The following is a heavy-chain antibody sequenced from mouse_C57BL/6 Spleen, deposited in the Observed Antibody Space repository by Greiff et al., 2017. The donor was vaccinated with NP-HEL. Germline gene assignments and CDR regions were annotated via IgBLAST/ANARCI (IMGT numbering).Heavy chain of an antibody. CDR1: GYTFTSYW. CDR3: ARLGRGDYGV. J-gene: IGHJ1*03. Sequence: QVQLQQSGAELVRPGSSVKLSCKASGYTFTSYWMDWVKQRPGQGLEWIGNIYPSDSETHYNQKFKDKATLTVDKSSSTAYMQLSSLTSEDSAVYYCARLGRGDYGVWGTGTTVTVAS. V-gene: IGHV1-61*01. D-gene: IGHD4-1*01. CDR2: IYPSDSET.